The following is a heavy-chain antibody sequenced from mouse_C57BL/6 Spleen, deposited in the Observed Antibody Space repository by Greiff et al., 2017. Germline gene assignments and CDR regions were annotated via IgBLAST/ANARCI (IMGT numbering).Heavy chain of an antibody. V-gene: IGHV1-15*01. CDR1: GYTFTDYE. CDR2: IDPETGGT. D-gene: IGHD2-3*01. J-gene: IGHJ3*01. Sequence: QVQLQQSGAELVRPGASVTLSCKASGYTFTDYEMHWVKQTPVHGLEWIGAIDPETGGTAYNQKFKGKAILTADKSSSTAYMELRSLTSEDSAVYYCTRDGYYTWCAYWGQGTLVTVSA. CDR3: TRDGYYTWCAY.